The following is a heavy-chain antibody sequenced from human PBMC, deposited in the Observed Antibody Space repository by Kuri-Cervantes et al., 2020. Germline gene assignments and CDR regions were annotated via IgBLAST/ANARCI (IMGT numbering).Heavy chain of an antibody. V-gene: IGHV3-30*03. D-gene: IGHD6-25*01. CDR2: ICYDGSNK. Sequence: GGSLRLSCAASGFTFSSYGMHWVRQAPGEGLEWVAVICYDGSNKHSADSVKGRFTISRDNSKNTLYLQMNSLRAEDTAVNYCARLAAAEPFDIWGQGTRVTVSS. CDR3: ARLAAAEPFDI. J-gene: IGHJ3*02. CDR1: GFTFSSYG.